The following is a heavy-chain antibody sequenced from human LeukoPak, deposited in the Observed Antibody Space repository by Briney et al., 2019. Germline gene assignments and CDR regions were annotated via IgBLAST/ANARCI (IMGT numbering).Heavy chain of an antibody. CDR2: FDPEDGET. V-gene: IGHV1-24*01. CDR1: GYTLTELS. J-gene: IGHJ4*02. D-gene: IGHD4-11*01. Sequence: ASVKVSCKVSGYTLTELSMHWVRQAPGKGLEWMGGFDPEDGETIYAQKLQGRVTMTTDTSTSTAYMELRSLRSDDTAVYYCARGPLGTHYSNYAGSGFDYWGQGTLVTVSS. CDR3: ARGPLGTHYSNYAGSGFDY.